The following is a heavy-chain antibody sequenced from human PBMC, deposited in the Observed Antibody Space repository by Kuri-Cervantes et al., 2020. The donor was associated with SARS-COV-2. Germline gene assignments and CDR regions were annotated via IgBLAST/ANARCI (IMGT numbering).Heavy chain of an antibody. J-gene: IGHJ1*01. D-gene: IGHD2-2*01. V-gene: IGHV4-4*07. CDR3: ARHRPTSGYFQH. CDR2: IYTSGST. CDR1: GGSISSYY. Sequence: GSLRLSCTVSGGSISSYYWSWIRQPAGKGLEWIGRIYTSGSTNYNPSLKSRVTMSVDTSKNQFSLKLSSVTAADTAVYYCARHRPTSGYFQHWGQGTLVTVSS.